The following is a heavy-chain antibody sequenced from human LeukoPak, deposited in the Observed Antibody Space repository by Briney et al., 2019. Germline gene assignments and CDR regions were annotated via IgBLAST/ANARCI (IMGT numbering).Heavy chain of an antibody. CDR1: GFTFSSCW. Sequence: GGSLRLSCAAAGFTFSSCWMAWFRQAPGKGLEWVAHIKQDGSLEHYVDSVKGRFTISRDNAKNSLYLQMNSLRAEDTAVYYCATSSGSSYWGQGTLVTVSS. CDR2: IKQDGSLE. V-gene: IGHV3-7*01. CDR3: ATSSGSSY. D-gene: IGHD6-25*01. J-gene: IGHJ4*02.